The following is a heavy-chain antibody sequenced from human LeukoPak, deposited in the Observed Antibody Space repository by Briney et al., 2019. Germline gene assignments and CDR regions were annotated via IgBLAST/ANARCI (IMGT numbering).Heavy chain of an antibody. D-gene: IGHD6-19*01. CDR3: TRGSGWYYY. Sequence: SETLSLTCTVSGGSISSYYWSWIRQPPGKGLEWIGYIYYSGSTNYNPSLKSRVTISVDTSKNQFSLKLSSVTAADTAVYYCTRGSGWYYYWGQGTLVTVSS. CDR1: GGSISSYY. CDR2: IYYSGST. V-gene: IGHV4-59*01. J-gene: IGHJ4*02.